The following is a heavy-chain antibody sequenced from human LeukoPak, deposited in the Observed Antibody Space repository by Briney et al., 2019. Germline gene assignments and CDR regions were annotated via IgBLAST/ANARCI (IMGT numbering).Heavy chain of an antibody. CDR1: GFTFSSYA. V-gene: IGHV3-64*01. CDR2: ISSNGGST. CDR3: ARDNDLNWFDP. Sequence: GGSLRLSCAASGFTFSSYAMHWVRQAPGKGLEYVSAISSNGGSTYYANSVKGRFTISRDNSKNTLYLQMGSLRAEDMAVYYCARDNDLNWFDPWGQGTLVTVSS. J-gene: IGHJ5*02. D-gene: IGHD1-1*01.